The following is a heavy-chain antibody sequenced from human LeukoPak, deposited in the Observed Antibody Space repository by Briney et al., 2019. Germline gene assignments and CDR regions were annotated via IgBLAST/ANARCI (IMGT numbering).Heavy chain of an antibody. V-gene: IGHV4-4*07. CDR2: IYTSGST. CDR1: GGSISSYY. Sequence: PSETLSLTCTVSGGSISSYYWSWIRQPAGKGLEWIGRIYTSGSTNYNPSLKSRVTMSVDTSKNQFSLKLSSVTAADTAVCYCARDESYYDSSGYYSTDAFDIWGQGTMVTVSS. CDR3: ARDESYYDSSGYYSTDAFDI. J-gene: IGHJ3*02. D-gene: IGHD3-22*01.